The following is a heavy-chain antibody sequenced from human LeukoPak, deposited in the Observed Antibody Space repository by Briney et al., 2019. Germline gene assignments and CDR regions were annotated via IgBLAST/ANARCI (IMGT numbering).Heavy chain of an antibody. CDR2: ISAYNGNT. CDR3: ARGHWGAFDI. Sequence: ASVKVSCKASGYTFTSYGISWVRQAPGQGLEWMGWISAYNGNTNYAQKLQGRVTITRNTSISTAYMELSSLRSEDTAVYYCARGHWGAFDIWGQGTMVTVSS. V-gene: IGHV1-18*01. J-gene: IGHJ3*02. CDR1: GYTFTSYG. D-gene: IGHD7-27*01.